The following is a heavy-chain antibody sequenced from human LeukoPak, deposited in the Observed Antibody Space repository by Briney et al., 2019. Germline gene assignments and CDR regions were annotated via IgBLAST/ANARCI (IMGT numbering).Heavy chain of an antibody. Sequence: ASVKVSCKASGYTFTGYYMHWVRQAPGQGLEWTGWINPNSGGTNYAQKFQGRVTMTRDTSISTAYMELSRLRSDDTAVYYCARAGSIAAVGYFQHWGQGTLVTVSS. CDR1: GYTFTGYY. V-gene: IGHV1-2*02. CDR3: ARAGSIAAVGYFQH. D-gene: IGHD6-13*01. CDR2: INPNSGGT. J-gene: IGHJ1*01.